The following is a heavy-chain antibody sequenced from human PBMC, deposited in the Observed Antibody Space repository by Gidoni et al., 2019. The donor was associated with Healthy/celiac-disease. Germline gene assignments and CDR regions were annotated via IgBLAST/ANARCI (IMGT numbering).Heavy chain of an antibody. J-gene: IGHJ5*02. CDR1: GYTFTGYY. D-gene: IGHD4-17*01. CDR2: INPNSGGT. Sequence: QVQLVQSGAEVKKPGAAVKVSCKASGYTFTGYYMHWVRQAPGQGLEWIGRINPNSGGTNYAHKFQGRVTMTRDTSISTAYMELTRLRSDDTAVYYCARDYGDYSLLPSFDPWGQGTLVTVSS. CDR3: ARDYGDYSLLPSFDP. V-gene: IGHV1-2*06.